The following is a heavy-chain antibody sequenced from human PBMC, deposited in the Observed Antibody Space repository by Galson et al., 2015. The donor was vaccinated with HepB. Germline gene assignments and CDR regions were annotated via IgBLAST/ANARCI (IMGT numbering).Heavy chain of an antibody. J-gene: IGHJ5*02. CDR3: ARGGSSSSDWFDP. CDR1: GYTFTAYY. Sequence: SVKVSCKASGYTFTAYYIHWVRQAPGQGLEWMGWINPNSGGTKYAQKFQGWVTMTRDTSISAAYMELSRLRSGDTAVYYCARGGSSSSDWFDPWGQGTLVTVSS. D-gene: IGHD6-6*01. V-gene: IGHV1-2*04. CDR2: INPNSGGT.